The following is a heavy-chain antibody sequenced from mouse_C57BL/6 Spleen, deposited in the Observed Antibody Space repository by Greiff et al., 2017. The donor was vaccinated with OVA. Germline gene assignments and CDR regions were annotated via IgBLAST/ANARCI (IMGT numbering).Heavy chain of an antibody. V-gene: IGHV1-50*01. Sequence: QVQLQQPGAELVKPGASVKLSCKASGYTFTSYWMQWVKQRPGQGLEWIGEIDPSDSYTNYNQKFKGKATLTVDTSSSTAYMQLSSLTSEDSAVYYCWGRDAMDYWGQGTSVTVSS. CDR3: WGRDAMDY. CDR2: IDPSDSYT. J-gene: IGHJ4*01. D-gene: IGHD1-1*01. CDR1: GYTFTSYW.